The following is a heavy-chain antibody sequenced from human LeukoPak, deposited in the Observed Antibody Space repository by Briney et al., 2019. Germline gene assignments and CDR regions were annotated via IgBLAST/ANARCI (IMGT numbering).Heavy chain of an antibody. Sequence: SVKVSCKASGGTFSNYAISWVRQAPGQGLEWMGGIIPIFGTANYAQKFQGRVTITADESTSTAYMELSSLRSEDTAVYYCVRVHIWNDPWRIWFDPCGQGTLVTVSS. J-gene: IGHJ5*02. D-gene: IGHD1-20*01. CDR1: GGTFSNYA. V-gene: IGHV1-69*13. CDR2: IIPIFGTA. CDR3: VRVHIWNDPWRIWFDP.